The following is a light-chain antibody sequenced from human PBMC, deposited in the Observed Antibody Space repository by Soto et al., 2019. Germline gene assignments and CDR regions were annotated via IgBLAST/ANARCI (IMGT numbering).Light chain of an antibody. CDR3: QQYSSYSAST. J-gene: IGKJ2*01. Sequence: DIQMTQSPSTLSASVGDRVTMTCRASHGISSWLACHQQKAGKAPKLLIYKASNLESGVPSRFSGSGSGTEFTLTISSLQPDDFATYYCQQYSSYSASTFGQGTKLEIK. CDR2: KAS. V-gene: IGKV1-5*03. CDR1: HGISSW.